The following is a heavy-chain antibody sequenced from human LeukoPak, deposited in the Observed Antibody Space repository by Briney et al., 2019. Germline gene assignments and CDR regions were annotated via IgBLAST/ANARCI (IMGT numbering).Heavy chain of an antibody. CDR3: AGYWTSIAAAGSSYMDV. D-gene: IGHD6-13*01. V-gene: IGHV4-59*01. Sequence: PSETLSLTCTVSGGSISSYYWSWIRQPPGKGLEWIGYIYYSGSTNYNPSLKSRVTISVDTSKNQFSLKLSSVTAADTAVYYCAGYWTSIAAAGSSYMDVWGKGTTVTVSS. CDR2: IYYSGST. CDR1: GGSISSYY. J-gene: IGHJ6*03.